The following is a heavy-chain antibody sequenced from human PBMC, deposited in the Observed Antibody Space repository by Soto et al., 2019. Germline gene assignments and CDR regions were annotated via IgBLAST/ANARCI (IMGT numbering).Heavy chain of an antibody. CDR1: GFTFSSYS. D-gene: IGHD6-13*01. Sequence: EVQLVESGGGLVKPGGSLRLSCAASGFTFSSYSMNWVRQAPGKGLEWVSSISSSSSYIYYADSVKGRFTISRDNAKNSMYLQMNSLRGEDTAVYYCARVSMAAAGLFYYYMDVWGQGTTVTVSS. CDR2: ISSSSSYI. J-gene: IGHJ6*03. V-gene: IGHV3-21*01. CDR3: ARVSMAAAGLFYYYMDV.